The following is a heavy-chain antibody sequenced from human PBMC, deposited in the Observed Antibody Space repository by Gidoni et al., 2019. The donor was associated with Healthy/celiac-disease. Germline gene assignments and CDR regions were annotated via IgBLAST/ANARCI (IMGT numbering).Heavy chain of an antibody. J-gene: IGHJ4*02. CDR2: IDWDDDK. D-gene: IGHD3-22*01. V-gene: IGHV2-70*01. Sequence: QVTLRESGPALVKPTQTLTLTCTFSGFSLSTSGMCVSWIRQPPGKALEWLALIDWDDDKYYSTSLKTRLTISKDTSKNQVVLTMTNMDPVDTATYYCARIVAPYDSSGYYPLFDYWGQGTLVTVSS. CDR3: ARIVAPYDSSGYYPLFDY. CDR1: GFSLSTSGMC.